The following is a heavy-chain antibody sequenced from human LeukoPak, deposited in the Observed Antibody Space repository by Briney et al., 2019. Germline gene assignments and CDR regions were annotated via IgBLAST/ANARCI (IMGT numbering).Heavy chain of an antibody. CDR3: ARDGLGFDTSGFSR. V-gene: IGHV4-39*07. Sequence: PSETLSLTCTVSGGSISSCSYYWGWIRQAPGKGLEWIATIYHSGSTYYNPSLQSRVIISLDTSKNQFSLKLRSLTAADTAVYFCARDGLGFDTSGFSRWGQGTLVTVSS. CDR1: GGSISSCSYY. J-gene: IGHJ4*02. D-gene: IGHD3-3*01. CDR2: IYHSGST.